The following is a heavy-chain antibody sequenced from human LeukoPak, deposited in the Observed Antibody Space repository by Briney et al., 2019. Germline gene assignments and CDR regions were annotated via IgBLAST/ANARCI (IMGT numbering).Heavy chain of an antibody. D-gene: IGHD6-13*01. Sequence: SETLSLTCAVYGESFSGYYWSWIRQPPGKGLEWIGEINHSGSTNYNPSLKSRVTISVDTSKNQFSLKLSSVTAADTAVYYCAKTGYSSSWYGYWGQGTLVTVSS. CDR3: AKTGYSSSWYGY. J-gene: IGHJ4*02. CDR2: INHSGST. V-gene: IGHV4-34*01. CDR1: GESFSGYY.